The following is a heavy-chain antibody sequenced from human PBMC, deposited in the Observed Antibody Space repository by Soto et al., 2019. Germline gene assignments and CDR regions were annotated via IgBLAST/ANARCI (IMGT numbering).Heavy chain of an antibody. J-gene: IGHJ4*02. V-gene: IGHV4-4*02. D-gene: IGHD5-18*01. CDR2: IYHSGST. CDR3: ARTPWDGYTVYYFDY. Sequence: QVQLQESGPGLVKPSGTLSLTCAVSGGSISSSNWWSWVRQPPGKGREWIGAIYHSGSTNYNPSLKSRVTISVDKSKYQFSLKLSSVTAADTAVYSCARTPWDGYTVYYFDYWGQGTLVTVSS. CDR1: GGSISSSNW.